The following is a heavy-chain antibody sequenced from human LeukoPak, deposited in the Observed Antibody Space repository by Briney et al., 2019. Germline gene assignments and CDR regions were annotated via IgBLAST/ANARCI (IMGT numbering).Heavy chain of an antibody. V-gene: IGHV5-51*01. CDR1: GDSFTSYW. D-gene: IGHD2-8*01. CDR3: ARHGHCTNGVCYSNYYYYMDV. J-gene: IGHJ6*03. Sequence: GESLKISCKGSGDSFTSYWIGWVRQMPGKGLEGMGIIYPDDSDTRYSPSFEGQVIISVDKSISTAYLQWSSLKASDTATYYCARHGHCTNGVCYSNYYYYMDVWGKGTTVTVSS. CDR2: IYPDDSDT.